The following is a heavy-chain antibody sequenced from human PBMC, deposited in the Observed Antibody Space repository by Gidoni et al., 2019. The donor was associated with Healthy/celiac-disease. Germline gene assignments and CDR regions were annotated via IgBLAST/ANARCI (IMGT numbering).Heavy chain of an antibody. Sequence: EVQLVESGGGLVKPGGSLRLSCAASGFTFSSYSMHWVRQAPGKGLEWVSSISSSSSYIYYADSVKGRFTISRDNAKNSLYLQMNSLRAEDTAVYYCARSLPPVLRFLEWLLQTDYYYFDYWGQGTLVTVSS. CDR1: GFTFSSYS. CDR2: ISSSSSYI. V-gene: IGHV3-21*01. CDR3: ARSLPPVLRFLEWLLQTDYYYFDY. D-gene: IGHD3-3*01. J-gene: IGHJ4*02.